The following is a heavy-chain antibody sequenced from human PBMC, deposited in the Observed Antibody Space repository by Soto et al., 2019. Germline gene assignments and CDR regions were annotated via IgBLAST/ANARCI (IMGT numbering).Heavy chain of an antibody. D-gene: IGHD6-19*01. J-gene: IGHJ4*02. CDR1: GFTFSAYA. CDR2: ISYEGSLK. V-gene: IGHV3-30*04. Sequence: GGSLRLSCAASGFTFSAYAMHWVRQAPGRGLEWVAVISYEGSLKNYADSVKGRFTISRDNSKNTLYLQMNSLRREDAAVYYCANLPRQSSHGWIYFDNWGQGTRVTVSS. CDR3: ANLPRQSSHGWIYFDN.